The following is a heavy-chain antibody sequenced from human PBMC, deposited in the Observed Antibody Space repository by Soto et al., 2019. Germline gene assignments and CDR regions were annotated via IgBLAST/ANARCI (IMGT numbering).Heavy chain of an antibody. CDR2: ISTSGGST. D-gene: IGHD1-1*01. J-gene: IGHJ4*02. Sequence: GGSLRLSCAASGFIFSSSAMSWVRQAPGKGLEWVSTISTSGGSTNYADSVKGRFTISRDNSKNTLFLQMNSLRVEDTAVYYCAKLTTHWGQGTQVTVSS. CDR3: AKLTTH. V-gene: IGHV3-23*01. CDR1: GFIFSSSA.